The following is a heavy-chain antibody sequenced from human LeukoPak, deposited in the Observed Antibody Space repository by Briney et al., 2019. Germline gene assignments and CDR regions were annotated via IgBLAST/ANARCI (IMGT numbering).Heavy chain of an antibody. CDR3: ASSKATVTTSYYYMDV. V-gene: IGHV5-51*01. CDR2: IYPGDSDT. J-gene: IGHJ6*03. CDR1: GYSFTSYW. D-gene: IGHD4-17*01. Sequence: GESLKISCKGSGYSFTSYWLGWVRQMPGKGLEWMGIIYPGDSDTRYSPSFQGQVTISADKSISTAYLQWSSLKASDTAMYYCASSKATVTTSYYYMDVWGKGTTVTVSS.